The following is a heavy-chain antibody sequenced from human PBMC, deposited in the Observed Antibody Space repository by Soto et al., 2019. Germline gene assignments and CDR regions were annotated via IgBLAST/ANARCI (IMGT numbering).Heavy chain of an antibody. CDR1: GFSLSTSGVG. J-gene: IGHJ6*02. D-gene: IGHD2-21*02. CDR2: IYWDDDK. Sequence: QITLKESGPTLVKPTQTLMLTCTFSGFSLSTSGVGVGWIRQPPGKALEWLALIYWDDDKRYSPSLKSRLTLTKDTSKNQVVLTMTNMDPVDTATYYCAHSRCGGDCLQSYSSHYYYGMDVWGQGTTVTVSS. V-gene: IGHV2-5*02. CDR3: AHSRCGGDCLQSYSSHYYYGMDV.